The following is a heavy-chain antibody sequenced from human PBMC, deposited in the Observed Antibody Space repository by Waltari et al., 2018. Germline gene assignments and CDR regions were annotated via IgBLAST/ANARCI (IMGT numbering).Heavy chain of an antibody. CDR3: ARAPGDYHYYYYMDV. Sequence: QVQLQQWGAGLLKPSETLSLTCAVYGGSFSGYYWSWIRQPPGKGPEWIGEINHSGSTNYNPSLKRRVTISVDTSKNQFPLKLSAVTAADTAVYYCARAPGDYHYYYYMDVWGKGTTVTVSS. CDR1: GGSFSGYY. CDR2: INHSGST. D-gene: IGHD4-17*01. J-gene: IGHJ6*03. V-gene: IGHV4-34*01.